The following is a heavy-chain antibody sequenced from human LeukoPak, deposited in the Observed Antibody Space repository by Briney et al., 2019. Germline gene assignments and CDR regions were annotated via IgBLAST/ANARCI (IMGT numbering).Heavy chain of an antibody. D-gene: IGHD3-10*01. J-gene: IGHJ6*03. CDR1: GYTFTGYY. Sequence: ASVKVSCKASGYTFTGYYMHWVRQAPGQGFEWMGWINPNSGGTNYAQKFQGRVTMTRDTSISTAYMELSRLRSDDTAVYYCARYGSGSYYYYYMDVWGKGTTVTVSS. CDR2: INPNSGGT. V-gene: IGHV1-2*02. CDR3: ARYGSGSYYYYYMDV.